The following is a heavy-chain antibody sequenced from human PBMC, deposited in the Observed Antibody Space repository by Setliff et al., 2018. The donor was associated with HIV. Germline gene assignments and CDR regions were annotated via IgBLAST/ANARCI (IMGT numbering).Heavy chain of an antibody. CDR1: GGSISSNNYY. Sequence: NPSEKRALTCTVSGGSISSNNYYWGWIRQPPGKGLEWIGSIFYSETVYYGGRTYYSPSLKSRVTISVDTSKSQFSLKLSSVTAADTAVYYCARGVPLLPPHYWGQGTLVTVSS. J-gene: IGHJ4*02. CDR3: ARGVPLLPPHY. D-gene: IGHD2-21*02. CDR2: IFYSETVYYGGRT. V-gene: IGHV4-39*07.